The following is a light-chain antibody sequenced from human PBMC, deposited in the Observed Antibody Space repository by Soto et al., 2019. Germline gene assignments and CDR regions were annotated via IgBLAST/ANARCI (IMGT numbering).Light chain of an antibody. CDR3: HQYNSYSS. CDR2: EAS. V-gene: IGKV1-5*03. J-gene: IGKJ1*01. CDR1: QNINNW. Sequence: DIQMTQSPSTLSASVGDRVTITCRASQNINNWLAWYQQKPGKAPNLLIYEASNLQTGIPERFSGGGSGTEFTLTISSLQPDDFATYYCHQYNSYSSFGQGTKVDIK.